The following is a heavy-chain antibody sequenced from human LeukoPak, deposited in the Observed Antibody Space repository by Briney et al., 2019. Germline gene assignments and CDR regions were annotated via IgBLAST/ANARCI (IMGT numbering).Heavy chain of an antibody. J-gene: IGHJ5*02. CDR2: ISSSSSTI. Sequence: GGSLRLSCAASGFTFSSYSMNWVRQAPGKGLEWVSYISSSSSTIYYADSVKGRFTISRDSAKNSLYLQMNSLRAEDTAVYYCAKERSSSKNWFDPWGQGTLVTVSS. CDR3: AKERSSSKNWFDP. V-gene: IGHV3-48*01. D-gene: IGHD6-13*01. CDR1: GFTFSSYS.